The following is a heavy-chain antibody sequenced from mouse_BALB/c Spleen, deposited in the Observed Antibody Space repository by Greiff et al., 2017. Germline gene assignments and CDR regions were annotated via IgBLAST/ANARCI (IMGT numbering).Heavy chain of an antibody. CDR2: ISSGGSYT. J-gene: IGHJ2*01. D-gene: IGHD2-14*01. Sequence: EVQLVESGGDLVKPGGSLKLSCAASGFTFSSYGMSWVRQTPDKRLEWVATISSGGSYTYYPDSVKGRFTISRDNAKNTLYLQMSSLKSEDTAMYYCARQGYDRDFDDWGQGTTLTVSS. V-gene: IGHV5-6*01. CDR1: GFTFSSYG. CDR3: ARQGYDRDFDD.